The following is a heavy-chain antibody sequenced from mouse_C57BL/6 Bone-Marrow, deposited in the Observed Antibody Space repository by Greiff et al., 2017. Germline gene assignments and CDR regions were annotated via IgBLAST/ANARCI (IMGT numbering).Heavy chain of an antibody. J-gene: IGHJ3*01. V-gene: IGHV6-3*01. D-gene: IGHD6-1*01. CDR3: TGSPWFAY. Sequence: EVQLQESGGGLVQPGGSMKLSCVASGFTFSNYWMNWVRQSPEKGLEWVAQIRLKSDNYATHYAESVKGRFTISRDDCKSSVYLQMNNLRDEDTGIYYCTGSPWFAYWGQGTLVTVSA. CDR2: IRLKSDNYAT. CDR1: GFTFSNYW.